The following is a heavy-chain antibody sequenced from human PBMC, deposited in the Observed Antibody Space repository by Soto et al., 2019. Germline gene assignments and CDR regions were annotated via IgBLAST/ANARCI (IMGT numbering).Heavy chain of an antibody. D-gene: IGHD3-16*01. V-gene: IGHV4-61*01. CDR2: IYYSGST. CDR3: ARLNYVNWPGECSFYL. J-gene: IGHJ4*01. Sequence: PSETLSHTCTVSGGSVSSVSYYWSWIRQPPGKGLEWIGYIYYSGSTNYNPSLKSRVTISVDTSKNQFSLKLSSVTAADTAVYYWARLNYVNWPGECSFYLWGQAIMVSVFS. CDR1: GGSVSSVSYY.